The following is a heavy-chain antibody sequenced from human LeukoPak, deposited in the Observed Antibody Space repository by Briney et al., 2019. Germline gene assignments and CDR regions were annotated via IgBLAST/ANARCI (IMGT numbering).Heavy chain of an antibody. CDR1: GYTFTSYF. D-gene: IGHD3-22*01. Sequence: GASVKVSCKASGYTFTSYFMHWVRQAPGQGLEWMGIINPSDGSTSYAHNFQGRVTLIRDTSTSTVYMELNSLRSEDTAVYYCARDFITMTYFDYWGQGTLVT. J-gene: IGHJ4*02. CDR2: INPSDGST. CDR3: ARDFITMTYFDY. V-gene: IGHV1-46*01.